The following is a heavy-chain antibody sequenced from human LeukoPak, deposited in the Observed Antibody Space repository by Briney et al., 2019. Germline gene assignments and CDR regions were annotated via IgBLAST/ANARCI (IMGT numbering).Heavy chain of an antibody. J-gene: IGHJ4*02. CDR1: GFTFSNYA. CDR2: ISFDRSDK. Sequence: PGGSLRLSCAASGFTFSNYAMHWVRQAPGKGLEWVAVISFDRSDKYYADSVKGRFTISRDNSKNTLYLQMNSLRAEDTAVYYCARDRPDSDYWGQGTLVTVSS. CDR3: ARDRPDSDY. V-gene: IGHV3-30*04.